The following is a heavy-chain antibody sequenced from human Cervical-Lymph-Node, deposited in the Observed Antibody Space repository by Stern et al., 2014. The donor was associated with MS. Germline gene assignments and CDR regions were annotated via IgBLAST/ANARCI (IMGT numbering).Heavy chain of an antibody. Sequence: QVQLVQSGAEVKKPGASVKVSCKVSGYTLTELSMHWVRQAPGKGLEWMGGFDPEDGETIYAQKFQGRVTMTEDTSTDTAYMELSSLRSEDTAVYYCATDLDDFRSGYSAPTKGYGLDVWGQGTTVTVTS. J-gene: IGHJ6*02. V-gene: IGHV1-24*01. CDR2: FDPEDGET. CDR3: ATDLDDFRSGYSAPTKGYGLDV. D-gene: IGHD3-3*01. CDR1: GYTLTELS.